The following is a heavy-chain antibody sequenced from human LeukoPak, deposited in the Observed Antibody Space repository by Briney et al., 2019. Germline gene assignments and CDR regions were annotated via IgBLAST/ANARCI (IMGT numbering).Heavy chain of an antibody. CDR1: GGSISSYY. V-gene: IGHV4-59*08. Sequence: SETLSLTCSVSGGSISSYYWSWIRQPPGKGLEWIGYIYYSGRTNYNPSLKSRVTISVDTSKNQFSLKLSSVTAADTAVYYCARQGTDYSSSWYYWGRGILVTVSS. J-gene: IGHJ4*02. CDR2: IYYSGRT. CDR3: ARQGTDYSSSWYY. D-gene: IGHD6-13*01.